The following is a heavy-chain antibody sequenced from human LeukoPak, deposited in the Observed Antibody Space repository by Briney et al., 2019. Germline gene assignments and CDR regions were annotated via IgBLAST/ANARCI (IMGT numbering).Heavy chain of an antibody. J-gene: IGHJ4*02. CDR1: GFSFRSHW. Sequence: PGGSLRLSCAASGFSFRSHWMSWVRQAPGKGLEWVSVIYGDGDGTIYYADSVKGRFTISRDNPKNVLYLQMHGLGPEDTAVYHCARVREADSSWGFDYWGQGTLVTVSS. V-gene: IGHV3-66*02. CDR3: ARVREADSSWGFDY. CDR2: IYGDGDGTI. D-gene: IGHD3-22*01.